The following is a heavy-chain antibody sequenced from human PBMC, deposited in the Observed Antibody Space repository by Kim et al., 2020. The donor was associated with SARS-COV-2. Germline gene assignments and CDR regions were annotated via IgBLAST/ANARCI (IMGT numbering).Heavy chain of an antibody. Sequence: GGSLRLSCAASGFTFSSYSMNWVRQAPGKGLEWVSSISSSSSYIYYADSVKGRFTISRDNAKNSLYLQMNSLRAEDTAVYYCARVRYYYDSSGYGIFDYWGQGTLVTVSA. J-gene: IGHJ4*02. CDR3: ARVRYYYDSSGYGIFDY. D-gene: IGHD3-22*01. CDR1: GFTFSSYS. V-gene: IGHV3-21*01. CDR2: ISSSSSYI.